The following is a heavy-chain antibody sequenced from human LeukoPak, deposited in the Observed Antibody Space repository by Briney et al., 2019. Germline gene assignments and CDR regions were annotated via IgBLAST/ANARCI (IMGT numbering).Heavy chain of an antibody. V-gene: IGHV3-74*01. CDR2: INPDGSST. D-gene: IGHD6-13*01. CDR3: ARGLAAAGNSFDS. J-gene: IGHJ4*02. CDR1: EFTFSNYW. Sequence: PGGSLRLSCAASEFTFSNYWMHWVRQAPGKGLVWVSRINPDGSSTRYADSVNGRFTISRDNAKNTLYLQMNSLRDEDTAVYYCARGLAAAGNSFDSWXXXXXVTVSS.